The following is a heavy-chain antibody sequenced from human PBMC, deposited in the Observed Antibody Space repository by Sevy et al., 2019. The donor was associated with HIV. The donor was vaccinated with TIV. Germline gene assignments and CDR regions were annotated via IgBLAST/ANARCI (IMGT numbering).Heavy chain of an antibody. D-gene: IGHD3-22*01. CDR2: ISGSGGST. V-gene: IGHV3-23*01. CDR3: AKGPLGGYYYDSSGPIDY. CDR1: GFTFSSYA. Sequence: GGSLRLSCAASGFTFSSYAMSWVRQAPGKGLEWVSAISGSGGSTYYADSVKGRFTISRDNSKNTLYLQMNSLGADDTAVYYCAKGPLGGYYYDSSGPIDYWGQGTLVTVSS. J-gene: IGHJ4*02.